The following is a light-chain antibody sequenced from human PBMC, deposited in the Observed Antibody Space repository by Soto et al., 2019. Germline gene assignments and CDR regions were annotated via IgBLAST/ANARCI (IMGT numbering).Light chain of an antibody. Sequence: DIQMTQSPFSLSASVGDRVTITCRASQSISSYLNWYQQKPGKDPNLLIYAASSLQGGVPSRFSGSASGTDFTRTISRLHPEDFATYYCQQSYSTPFTFGQGTKLEIK. CDR1: QSISSY. V-gene: IGKV1-39*01. CDR3: QQSYSTPFT. J-gene: IGKJ2*01. CDR2: AAS.